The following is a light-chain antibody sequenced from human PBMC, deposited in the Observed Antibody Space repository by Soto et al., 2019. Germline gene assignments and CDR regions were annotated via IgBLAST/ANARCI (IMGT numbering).Light chain of an antibody. V-gene: IGLV2-14*01. CDR3: SSYTTSSTRV. CDR1: SSDVGGYNY. Sequence: QSALTQPASVSGSPGQSITISCTGTSSDVGGYNYVSWYQQHPGKVPKLMIYEVGNRPSGVSNRFSGSKSGNTASLTISGLQADDEADYYCSSYTTSSTRVFGTGTKLTVL. J-gene: IGLJ1*01. CDR2: EVG.